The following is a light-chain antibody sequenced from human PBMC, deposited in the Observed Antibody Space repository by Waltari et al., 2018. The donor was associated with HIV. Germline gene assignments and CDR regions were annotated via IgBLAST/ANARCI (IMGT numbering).Light chain of an antibody. CDR2: AAS. CDR3: QQSYSTPSIT. V-gene: IGKV1-39*01. Sequence: DIQMTQSPTSLSTLIGDRVNITCRTSQNISNFLNWYQQKPGKAPKLLIYAASNLQSGVPSRFSGRGSGTDFTLTISSLQPEDFATYFCQQSYSTPSITFGQGTRLEIK. J-gene: IGKJ5*01. CDR1: QNISNF.